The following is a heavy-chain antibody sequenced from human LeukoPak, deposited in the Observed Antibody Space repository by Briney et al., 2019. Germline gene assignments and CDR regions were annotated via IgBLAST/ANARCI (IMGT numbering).Heavy chain of an antibody. CDR2: ISSSSSTI. CDR3: ASRNYYDSSGYSDY. Sequence: GGSLRLSCAASGFTFSSYSMNGVRQAPGKGRECVSYISSSSSTIYYADSVKGRFNISRDNAKNSLYLQMNSLRAEDTAVYYCASRNYYDSSGYSDYWGQGNLVTVSS. J-gene: IGHJ4*02. D-gene: IGHD3-22*01. V-gene: IGHV3-48*01. CDR1: GFTFSSYS.